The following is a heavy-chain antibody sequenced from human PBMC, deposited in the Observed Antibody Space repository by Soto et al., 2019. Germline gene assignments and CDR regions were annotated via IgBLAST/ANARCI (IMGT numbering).Heavy chain of an antibody. CDR1: GFSFRSYN. D-gene: IGHD4-17*01. CDR2: ISNGGSQI. CDR3: ATIGDRDGFDI. J-gene: IGHJ3*02. V-gene: IGHV3-21*06. Sequence: EFQLVESGGGLVKPEESLRLSCAASGFSFRSYNMNWVRQAPGKGLEWVSSISNGGSQIFYADSVRGRFTIFRDNAENSLFLQMNSLRVEDTAVYYCATIGDRDGFDIWGQGTTVTVSS.